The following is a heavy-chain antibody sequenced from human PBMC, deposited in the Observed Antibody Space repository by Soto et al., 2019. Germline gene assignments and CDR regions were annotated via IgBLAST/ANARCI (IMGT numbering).Heavy chain of an antibody. J-gene: IGHJ4*02. D-gene: IGHD3-10*01. CDR1: GGSISSGDYY. CDR3: ARWAHRDMSFYGFYSYFDY. V-gene: IGHV4-30-4*02. CDR2: IYYSGST. Sequence: SETLSLTCTVSGGSISSGDYYWSWIRQPPGKGLEWIGYIYYSGSTYYNPSLKSRVTISVDTSKNQFSLKLSSVTAADTAVYYCARWAHRDMSFYGFYSYFDYWGQGTLVTVSS.